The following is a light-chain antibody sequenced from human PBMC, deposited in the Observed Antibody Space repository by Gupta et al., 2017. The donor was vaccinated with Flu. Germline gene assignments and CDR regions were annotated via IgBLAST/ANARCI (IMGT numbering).Light chain of an antibody. CDR1: SSDVGGYNY. J-gene: IGLJ3*02. V-gene: IGLV2-8*01. CDR2: EVS. Sequence: QSALTQPPSASGSPGQSVTISCTGTSSDVGGYNYVSWYQQPPGKAPQLMIYEVSKRPSGVPGRFSGSKSGNTASLTVSGLQAEDEADYYCSSYAGSNNLVFGGGTKLTVL. CDR3: SSYAGSNNLV.